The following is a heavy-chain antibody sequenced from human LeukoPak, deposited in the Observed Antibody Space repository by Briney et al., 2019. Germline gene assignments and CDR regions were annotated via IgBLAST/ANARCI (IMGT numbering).Heavy chain of an antibody. CDR2: LNWIGGSI. CDR1: GFTFSSYA. V-gene: IGHV3-20*04. Sequence: GGSLRLSCAASGFTFSSYAMSWVRQAPEKGLEWVSGLNWIGGSIGYIDSVKGRFTISRDNAKSSLYLQMDSLRAEDTGLYYCARGGSIDLWGQGTLVTVTS. CDR3: ARGGSIDL. D-gene: IGHD2-15*01. J-gene: IGHJ5*02.